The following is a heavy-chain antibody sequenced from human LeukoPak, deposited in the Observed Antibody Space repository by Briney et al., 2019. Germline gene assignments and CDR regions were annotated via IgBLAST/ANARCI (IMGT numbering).Heavy chain of an antibody. CDR1: GFTLSSYW. Sequence: GGSLRLSCATSGFTLSSYWMHWVRQVPGKGLEWLSRINNDGVSTSYADSVKGRFTISRDNAKNTLYLRMNSPRAEDTAIYYCARKPLSGGYGGTIDYWGQGTLVTVSS. CDR3: ARKPLSGGYGGTIDY. J-gene: IGHJ4*02. V-gene: IGHV3-74*01. CDR2: INNDGVST. D-gene: IGHD5-12*01.